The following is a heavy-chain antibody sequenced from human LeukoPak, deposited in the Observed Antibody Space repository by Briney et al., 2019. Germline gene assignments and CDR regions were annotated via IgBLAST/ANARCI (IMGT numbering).Heavy chain of an antibody. CDR1: GGTFSSYA. D-gene: IGHD3-22*01. J-gene: IGHJ4*02. V-gene: IGHV1-69*05. CDR3: ARAPYYYDSSGTVY. Sequence: SVKVSCKASGGTFSSYAISWVRQAPGQGLEWMGGITPIFGTANYAQKFTITTDESTSTAYMELSSLRSEDTAVYYCARAPYYYDSSGTVYWGQGTLVTVSS. CDR2: ITPIFGTA.